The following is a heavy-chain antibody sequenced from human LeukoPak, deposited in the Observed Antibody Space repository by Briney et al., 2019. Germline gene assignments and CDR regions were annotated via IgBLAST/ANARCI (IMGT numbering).Heavy chain of an antibody. CDR1: GGSISSGSYY. CDR2: VYSSGST. D-gene: IGHD1-26*01. J-gene: IGHJ4*02. CDR3: ARGDVGATDFDY. V-gene: IGHV4-61*02. Sequence: SQTLSLTCTVSGGSISSGSYYWSWIRQPAGKGLEWIGRVYSSGSTDYNPSLKSRLSISVDTSKIQFSLRLSSVTAADTAVYYCARGDVGATDFDYWGQGTLVTVSS.